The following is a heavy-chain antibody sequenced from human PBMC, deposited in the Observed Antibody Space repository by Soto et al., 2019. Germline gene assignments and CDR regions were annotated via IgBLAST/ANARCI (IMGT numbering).Heavy chain of an antibody. Sequence: QVQLVQSGAEVKKPGSSVKVSCKASGGTFSSYAISWLRQAPGQGLEWMGGIIPIFGTANYAQKFQGRITITADESTSKAYMELSSMRSEDKAVYYCARGRAAAGRRRHYYYYGMDVWGQGTTVTVSS. CDR2: IIPIFGTA. V-gene: IGHV1-69*01. D-gene: IGHD6-13*01. CDR3: ARGRAAAGRRRHYYYYGMDV. J-gene: IGHJ6*02. CDR1: GGTFSSYA.